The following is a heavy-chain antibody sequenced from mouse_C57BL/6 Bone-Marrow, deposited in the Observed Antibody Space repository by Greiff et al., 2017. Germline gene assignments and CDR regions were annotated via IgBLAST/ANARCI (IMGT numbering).Heavy chain of an antibody. V-gene: IGHV1-81*01. D-gene: IGHD2-5*01. CDR1: GYTFTSYG. CDR3: ARPPYSNLMDY. CDR2: IYPRSGNT. Sequence: VQLQESGAELARPGASVKLSCKASGYTFTSYGISWVKQRTGQGLEWIGEIYPRSGNTYYNEKFKGKATLTADKSSSTAYMELRSLTSEDSAVYFCARPPYSNLMDYWGQGTSVTVSS. J-gene: IGHJ4*01.